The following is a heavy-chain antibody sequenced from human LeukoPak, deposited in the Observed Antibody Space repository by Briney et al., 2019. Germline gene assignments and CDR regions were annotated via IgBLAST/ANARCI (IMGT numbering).Heavy chain of an antibody. CDR1: GFTFSSHW. V-gene: IGHV3-7*01. CDR3: ARSNSGPDY. Sequence: GGSLRLSCSAPGFTFSSHWMNWVRQAPGKGLEWVAIINKDGSEKNYVGSVKGRFTISRDNAKNSLYLQMNSLRAEDTAMYYCARSNSGPDYWGQGTLVIVPS. CDR2: INKDGSEK. J-gene: IGHJ4*02. D-gene: IGHD4-23*01.